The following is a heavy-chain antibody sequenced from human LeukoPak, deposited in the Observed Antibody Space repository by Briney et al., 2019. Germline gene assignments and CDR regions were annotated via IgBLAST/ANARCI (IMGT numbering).Heavy chain of an antibody. CDR1: GFTFSDYY. V-gene: IGHV3-7*04. CDR3: AKDRSGGSCYDY. D-gene: IGHD2-15*01. CDR2: IKYDGSEK. J-gene: IGHJ4*02. Sequence: PGGSLRLSCAASGFTFSDYYMDWVRQAPGKGLEWVANIKYDGSEKYYVDSVRGRFTISRDNAKNSLYLQMNSLTPEDTAVYFCAKDRSGGSCYDYWGQGTLVTVSS.